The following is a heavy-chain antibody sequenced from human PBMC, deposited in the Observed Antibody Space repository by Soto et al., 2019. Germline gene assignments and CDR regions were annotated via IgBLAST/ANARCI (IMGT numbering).Heavy chain of an antibody. Sequence: QLQLQESGPRLVKPSETLSLTCTVSGGSISSSIYYWGWIRQPPGKGLEWIGNVYYSGSTYYNPSLQRRVTISVDTSKNQVSLRLNSVTASETDVYYCARRLAVTGTLEYYFDYWGQGSLVTVSS. CDR2: VYYSGST. J-gene: IGHJ4*02. D-gene: IGHD6-19*01. V-gene: IGHV4-39*01. CDR3: ARRLAVTGTLEYYFDY. CDR1: GGSISSSIYY.